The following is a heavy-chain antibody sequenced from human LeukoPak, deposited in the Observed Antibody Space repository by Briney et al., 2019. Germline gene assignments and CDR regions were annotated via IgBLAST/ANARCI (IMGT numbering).Heavy chain of an antibody. D-gene: IGHD2-15*01. Sequence: GGSLRLSCAASGFPFSSYGMHWVRQAPGKGLEWVARLVYDERSDYANSVKGRFSISRDNSKNTLFLDMSDLRVEDTAVYYCARDLSAAFDFWGPGVLVTVSS. CDR1: GFPFSSYG. V-gene: IGHV3-33*05. CDR3: ARDLSAAFDF. J-gene: IGHJ4*02. CDR2: LVYDERS.